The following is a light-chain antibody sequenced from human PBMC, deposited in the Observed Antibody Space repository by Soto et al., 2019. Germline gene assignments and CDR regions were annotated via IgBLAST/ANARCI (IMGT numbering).Light chain of an antibody. Sequence: EIVMTQSPDTVSVSTGEGATLSCRVSQSIRSNLAWYQQRPGQAPRLLMYGASTRADGIPARFTGSGSGTEFTLTISSLQSEDFAVYYCQQYHIWPPWTSGQGTKVDIK. CDR3: QQYHIWPPWT. J-gene: IGKJ1*01. CDR1: QSIRSN. V-gene: IGKV3-15*01. CDR2: GAS.